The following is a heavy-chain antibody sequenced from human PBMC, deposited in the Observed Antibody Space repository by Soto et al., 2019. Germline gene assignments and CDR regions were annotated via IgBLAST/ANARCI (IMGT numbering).Heavy chain of an antibody. CDR3: ARDEGTTYGMDV. CDR2: IGTAGDT. V-gene: IGHV3-13*01. J-gene: IGHJ6*02. Sequence: GGSLRLSCAASGFTFSSYDMHWVRQATGKGLEWVSAIGTAGDTYYPGSVKGRFTISRENAKNSLYLQMNSLRAEDTAVYYCARDEGTTYGMDVWGQGTTVTVSS. CDR1: GFTFSSYD. D-gene: IGHD2-2*01.